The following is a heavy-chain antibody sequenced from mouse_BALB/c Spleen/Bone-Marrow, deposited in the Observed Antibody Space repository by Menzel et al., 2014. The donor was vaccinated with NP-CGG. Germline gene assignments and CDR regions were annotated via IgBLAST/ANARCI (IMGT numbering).Heavy chain of an antibody. CDR2: ISNGGGST. CDR1: GLTFXSYT. J-gene: IGHJ3*01. Sequence: EVKLMESGGNLVQPGGSLKLSCAASGLTFXSYTMSWVRQTPEKRLEWVAYISNGGGSTYYPDTVKGRFTISRDNATNTLYLQMSSLKSEDTAMYYCARQSYEGFAYWGQGTLVTVSA. V-gene: IGHV5-12-2*01. D-gene: IGHD2-3*01. CDR3: ARQSYEGFAY.